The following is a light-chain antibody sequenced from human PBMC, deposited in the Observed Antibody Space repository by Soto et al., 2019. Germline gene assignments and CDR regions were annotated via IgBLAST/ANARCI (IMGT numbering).Light chain of an antibody. CDR1: SSDVGGYNY. J-gene: IGLJ2*01. CDR3: SSYTSRSTHV. V-gene: IGLV2-14*01. CDR2: DVS. Sequence: QSALTQPASVSGSPGQSITISCTGTSSDVGGYNYVSWYQPHPGKAPKLMIYDVSNRSSGVSNRFSGSKSVNTASLTISGLHAEDEADYYCSSYTSRSTHVFGGGTKVTVL.